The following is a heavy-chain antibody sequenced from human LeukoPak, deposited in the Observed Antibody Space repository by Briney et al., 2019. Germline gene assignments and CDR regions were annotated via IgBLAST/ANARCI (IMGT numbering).Heavy chain of an antibody. CDR2: IYYSGST. CDR1: GGSISSGDYY. J-gene: IGHJ4*02. V-gene: IGHV4-30-4*01. D-gene: IGHD3-10*01. CDR3: ARIAYYGSGSYLYYFDY. Sequence: PSETLSLTCTVSGGSISSGDYYWSWIRQPPGKGLEWIGYIYYSGSTYYSPSLKSRVTISVDTSKNQFSLKLSSVTAADTAVYYCARIAYYGSGSYLYYFDYWGQGTLVTVSS.